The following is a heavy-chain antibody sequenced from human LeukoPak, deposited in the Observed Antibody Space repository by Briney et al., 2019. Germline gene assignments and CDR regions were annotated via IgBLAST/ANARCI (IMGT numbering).Heavy chain of an antibody. CDR3: ARESKSTMVRGVINAPLNY. D-gene: IGHD3-10*01. J-gene: IGHJ4*02. Sequence: SVKVSCKASGYTLTSYYMHWVRQAPGQGLEWMGIINPNTGSTDYAQKFQGRVTMTRDTSTSTVYMELSSLRSEDTAVYYCARESKSTMVRGVINAPLNYWGQGTLVTVSS. V-gene: IGHV1-46*01. CDR1: GYTLTSYY. CDR2: INPNTGST.